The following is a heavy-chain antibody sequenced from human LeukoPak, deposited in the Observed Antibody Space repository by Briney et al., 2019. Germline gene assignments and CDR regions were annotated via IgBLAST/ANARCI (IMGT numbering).Heavy chain of an antibody. CDR1: GFTLSDYY. D-gene: IGHD1-26*01. Sequence: PGGPLRLSGVASGFTLSDYYMSWIRHAPGKGLEWASYISSSGNTIYYADSVKGRFTISRNNAKNSLYLQMNSLRAEDTAVYYCARVAGGGVLFYFDYWGQGTLVTVSS. CDR2: ISSSGNTI. CDR3: ARVAGGGVLFYFDY. V-gene: IGHV3-11*01. J-gene: IGHJ4*02.